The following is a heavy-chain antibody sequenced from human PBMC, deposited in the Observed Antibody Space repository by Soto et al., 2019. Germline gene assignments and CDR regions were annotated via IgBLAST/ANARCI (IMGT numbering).Heavy chain of an antibody. V-gene: IGHV4-34*01. J-gene: IGHJ4*02. CDR1: GGSFSDYY. CDR3: ARKPIYHFFAGYYSVDY. Sequence: QVQLRQWGAGLLKPSETLSLTCAVFGGSFSDYYWTWIRQPPGKGLEWIGEINHSGTTSYNPSLKSRPTISVSTSTTHFSLNLTSVTAADTAVYYCARKPIYHFFAGYYSVDYWGQGTLVTVSS. CDR2: INHSGTT. D-gene: IGHD3-9*01.